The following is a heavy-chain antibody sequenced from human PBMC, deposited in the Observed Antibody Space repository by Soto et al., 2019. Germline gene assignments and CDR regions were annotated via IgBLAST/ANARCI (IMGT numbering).Heavy chain of an antibody. CDR3: AHRGYMYGNWDHGYFDY. V-gene: IGHV2-5*02. CDR2: IYWDDDK. D-gene: IGHD5-18*01. Sequence: QITLKESGPTRVRPTQTLALTCTFSGFSLTTSGVGVGWIRKTPGKALEWLAVIYWDDDKRDSPSLKSRLTTTKDTAKNQVVLTMAAMDPVDTATYFCAHRGYMYGNWDHGYFDYWGQGTLVTVSS. J-gene: IGHJ4*02. CDR1: GFSLTTSGVG.